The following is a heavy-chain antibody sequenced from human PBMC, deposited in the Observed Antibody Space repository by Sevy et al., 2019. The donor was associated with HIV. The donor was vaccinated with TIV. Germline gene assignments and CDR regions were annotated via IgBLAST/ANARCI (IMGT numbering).Heavy chain of an antibody. CDR3: ARDRQEGYFDY. Sequence: ASVKVSCKATGYTFNIYGISWVRQAPGQGLEWMGWISRYTGNTNYAQKLQVRVTMTTDTSTSTAYMDLRSLRSDDTAVYYCARDRQEGYFDYWGQGTLVTVSS. J-gene: IGHJ4*02. CDR1: GYTFNIYG. V-gene: IGHV1-18*01. CDR2: ISRYTGNT.